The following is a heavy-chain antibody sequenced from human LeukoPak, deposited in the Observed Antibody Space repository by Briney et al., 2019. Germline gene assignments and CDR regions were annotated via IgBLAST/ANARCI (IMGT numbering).Heavy chain of an antibody. CDR2: IYYSGST. D-gene: IGHD6-13*01. V-gene: IGHV4-59*01. CDR3: ASSSSSVKVLDL. Sequence: SETVSLTCTVSGGSISSYYWSWIRQPPGKGLEWIGYIYYSGSTNYNPSLKSRVTISVDTSKNQFSLKLSSVTAADTAVYYCASSSSSVKVLDLWARGTVLTVSS. J-gene: IGHJ4*02. CDR1: GGSISSYY.